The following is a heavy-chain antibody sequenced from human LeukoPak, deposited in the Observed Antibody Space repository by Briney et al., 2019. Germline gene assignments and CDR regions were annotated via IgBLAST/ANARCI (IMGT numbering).Heavy chain of an antibody. V-gene: IGHV1-2*02. J-gene: IGHJ4*02. D-gene: IGHD4-17*01. Sequence: ASVKVSCKASGYTFTGYYMHWVRQAPGQGLEWMGWINPNSGGTNYAQKFQGRVTMTRDTSISTAYMELSRLRSDDTAVYYCARQMTTVTGVDYWGQGTLVTVSS. CDR3: ARQMTTVTGVDY. CDR1: GYTFTGYY. CDR2: INPNSGGT.